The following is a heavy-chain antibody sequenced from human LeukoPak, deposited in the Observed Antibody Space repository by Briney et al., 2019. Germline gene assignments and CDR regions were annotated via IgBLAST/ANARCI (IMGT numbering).Heavy chain of an antibody. CDR1: GFTFSIYS. J-gene: IGHJ4*02. Sequence: GGSLRLFCAASGFTFSIYSINWVRQAPGKGLEWLSSIRSSSRYIFYADSVNGRFTISRDNAKNSLYLQMNSLRAEDTAVYYCARDMESESSFDYWGQGTLVTVSS. D-gene: IGHD2-2*01. CDR2: IRSSSRYI. V-gene: IGHV3-21*01. CDR3: ARDMESESSFDY.